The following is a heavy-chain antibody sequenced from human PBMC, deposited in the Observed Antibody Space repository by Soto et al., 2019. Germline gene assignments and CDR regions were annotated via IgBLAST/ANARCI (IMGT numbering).Heavy chain of an antibody. CDR3: ATSGGYSYGYSDY. CDR2: ISAYNGNT. J-gene: IGHJ4*02. V-gene: IGHV1-18*01. D-gene: IGHD5-18*01. CDR1: GYSFTTYG. Sequence: QVQLVQTGAEVKKPGASVKVSCKASGYSFTTYGISWVRQAPGQGLEWMGGISAYNGNTNDAQKLQGRVTMTTDTSTSTASMELRSLRSDDTAVYFCATSGGYSYGYSDYWGQGTLVTVSS.